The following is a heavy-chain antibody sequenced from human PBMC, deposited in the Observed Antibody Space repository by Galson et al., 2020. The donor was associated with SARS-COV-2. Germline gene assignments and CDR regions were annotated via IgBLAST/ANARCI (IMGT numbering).Heavy chain of an antibody. CDR1: GDNFNSFA. D-gene: IGHD5-12*01. J-gene: IGHJ3*02. CDR3: AGSRDIVVEPTGRDPCDI. V-gene: IGHV1-69*13. CDR2: IMPLFGTT. Sequence: SVKVSCKASGDNFNSFAFNWVRQAPGQGLEWIGGIMPLFGTTNYAQKFQGRVTITADDSTSTAYMDLRRLRSEDTAVYFCAGSRDIVVEPTGRDPCDIWGQVTLVTVSS.